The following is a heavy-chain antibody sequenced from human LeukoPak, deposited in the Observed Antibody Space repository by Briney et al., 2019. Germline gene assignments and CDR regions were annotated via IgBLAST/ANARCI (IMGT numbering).Heavy chain of an antibody. J-gene: IGHJ6*03. CDR3: AGGPGYYYYMDV. D-gene: IGHD3-16*01. V-gene: IGHV4-61*01. CDR2: IYYSGST. CDR1: GGSVSSGSYF. Sequence: PSETLSLTCTVSGGSVSSGSYFWNWIRQPPVKGLEWIGYIYYSGSTNYNPSLKSRVTISVDTSKNQFSLKLSSVTAADTAVYYCAGGPGYYYYMDVWGKGTTVTISS.